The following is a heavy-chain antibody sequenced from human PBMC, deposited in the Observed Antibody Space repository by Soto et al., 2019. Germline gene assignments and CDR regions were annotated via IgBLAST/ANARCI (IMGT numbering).Heavy chain of an antibody. CDR1: GFTFSSYG. J-gene: IGHJ6*02. V-gene: IGHV3-21*01. CDR3: ARDRGYDAHDYYYNAMDV. Sequence: GALRLSCAASGFTFSSYGMHWVRQAPGKGLEWVAGIRGFSPYTFYSESVRGRFTISRDNAKNSLYLQMNSLRAEDTAVYYCARDRGYDAHDYYYNAMDVWGQGTTVTVSS. CDR2: IRGFSPYT. D-gene: IGHD2-15*01.